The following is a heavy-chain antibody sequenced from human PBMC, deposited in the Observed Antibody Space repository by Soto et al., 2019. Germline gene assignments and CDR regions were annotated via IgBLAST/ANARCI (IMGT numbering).Heavy chain of an antibody. D-gene: IGHD2-2*01. Sequence: GASVKVSCKASGGTFRSYAISWVRQAPGQGLEWMGGIIPIFGTANYAQKFQGRVTITADESTSSAYMELSSLRSEDTAVYYSARDDQLRHYYYFYGMDVWGQVTTVTVSS. V-gene: IGHV1-69*13. J-gene: IGHJ6*02. CDR3: ARDDQLRHYYYFYGMDV. CDR2: IIPIFGTA. CDR1: GGTFRSYA.